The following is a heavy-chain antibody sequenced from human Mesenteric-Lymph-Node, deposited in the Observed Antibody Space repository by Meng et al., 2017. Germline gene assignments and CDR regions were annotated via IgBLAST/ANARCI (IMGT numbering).Heavy chain of an antibody. J-gene: IGHJ4*02. V-gene: IGHV3-7*01. CDR3: TRETWYYFDY. Sequence: GGSLRLSCAASGLPFSIHWMTWVRQAPGKGLEWVATINPDGSRTSYLESVEGRFTISRDNARNSLNLQMNSLRAEDTALYYCTRETWYYFDYWGQGTLVTVSS. CDR2: INPDGSRT. D-gene: IGHD2-8*02. CDR1: GLPFSIHW.